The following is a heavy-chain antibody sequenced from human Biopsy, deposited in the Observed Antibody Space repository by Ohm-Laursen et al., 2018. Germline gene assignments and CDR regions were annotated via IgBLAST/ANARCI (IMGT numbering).Heavy chain of an antibody. Sequence: SLRRSCAASGFNFRDYNMNWIRQAPGKGLEWISHISSSGTTIYYGDVVRGRFTISRDNDKNSLFLQMNSLRADDTAVYYCTGRYDIGAYGVDVWGQGTTVIVSS. V-gene: IGHV3-11*01. CDR3: TGRYDIGAYGVDV. CDR2: ISSSGTTI. J-gene: IGHJ6*02. D-gene: IGHD3-9*01. CDR1: GFNFRDYN.